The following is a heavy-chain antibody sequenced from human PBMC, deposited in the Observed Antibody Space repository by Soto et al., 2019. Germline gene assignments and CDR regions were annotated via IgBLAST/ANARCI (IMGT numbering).Heavy chain of an antibody. V-gene: IGHV4-59*01. J-gene: IGHJ6*02. CDR2: IYYSGST. CDR1: GGSISSYY. D-gene: IGHD3-22*01. Sequence: PSETLSLTCTVSGGSISSYYWSWIRQPPGKGLEWIGYIYYSGSTNYNPSLKSRVTISVDTSKNQFSLKLSSVTAADTAVYYCARDQGMIVVGDYYYYGMDVWGQGTTVTVSS. CDR3: ARDQGMIVVGDYYYYGMDV.